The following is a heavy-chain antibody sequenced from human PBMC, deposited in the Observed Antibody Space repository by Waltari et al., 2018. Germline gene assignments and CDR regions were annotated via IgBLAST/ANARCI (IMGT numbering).Heavy chain of an antibody. D-gene: IGHD5-12*01. V-gene: IGHV1-3*03. Sequence: QVQLVQSGAEVKKPGASVKVSCKASGYTFTSYAMHWVRQAPGQRLEWMGWINAGNGNTKYSQEFQGRVTITADTSTDTAYMELSSLRSEDTAVYYCATSGIVATTNSDYWGQGTLVTVSS. CDR2: INAGNGNT. CDR3: ATSGIVATTNSDY. CDR1: GYTFTSYA. J-gene: IGHJ4*02.